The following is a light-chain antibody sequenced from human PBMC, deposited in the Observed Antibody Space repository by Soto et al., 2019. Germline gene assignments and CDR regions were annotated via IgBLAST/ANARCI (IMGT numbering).Light chain of an antibody. J-gene: IGKJ3*01. CDR1: KSIDTW. V-gene: IGKV1-5*01. CDR3: QQYENFSPT. CDR2: DAS. Sequence: QMTQSPSTLYASVGDRVTITCRASKSIDTWLAWYQQKPGKAPRLLIYDASDLESGVPSRFSGSGSGTEFTLTINGLQTDDIATYYCQQYENFSPTFGPGTKVAIK.